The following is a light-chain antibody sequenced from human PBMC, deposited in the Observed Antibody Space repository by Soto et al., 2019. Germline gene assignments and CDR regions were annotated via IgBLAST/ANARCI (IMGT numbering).Light chain of an antibody. CDR3: HESESGLS. CDR1: QDITNY. V-gene: IGKV1-33*01. CDR2: GAS. Sequence: DIQMTQAPSSLSASVGDRNNNTCQASQDITNYLNWYQQKPGKAPNLLIYGASNLETGVPSRFSVFGSGTHHTFNISSLHIHDIAPYLCHESESGLSCGQGTRLEIK. J-gene: IGKJ5*01.